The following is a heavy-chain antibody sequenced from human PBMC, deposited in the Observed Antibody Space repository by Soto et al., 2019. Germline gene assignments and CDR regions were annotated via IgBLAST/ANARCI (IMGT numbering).Heavy chain of an antibody. Sequence: ASVKVSCKASGYIFVNYGIAWVRQDPGQGLEWMGWISPYTGNTHSATKVQGRLTMTTDTSTSTAYMDLGSLTSDDTAVYYCVMVDNYVTPTPQDVWGQGTTVTVSS. D-gene: IGHD3-16*01. J-gene: IGHJ6*02. CDR1: GYIFVNYG. CDR2: ISPYTGNT. CDR3: VMVDNYVTPTPQDV. V-gene: IGHV1-18*01.